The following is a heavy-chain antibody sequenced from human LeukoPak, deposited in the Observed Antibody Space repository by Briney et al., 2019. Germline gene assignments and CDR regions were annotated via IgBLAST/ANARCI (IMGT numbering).Heavy chain of an antibody. V-gene: IGHV3-66*01. CDR2: IYSGGST. Sequence: PGGSLRLSCAASGFTFSTYWMHWVRQAPGKGLEWVSVIYSGGSTYYADSVKGRFTISRDNSKNTLYLQMNSLRAEDTAVYYCARDDSSGYYYAGAFDIWGQGTMVTVSS. J-gene: IGHJ3*02. CDR3: ARDDSSGYYYAGAFDI. CDR1: GFTFSTYW. D-gene: IGHD3-22*01.